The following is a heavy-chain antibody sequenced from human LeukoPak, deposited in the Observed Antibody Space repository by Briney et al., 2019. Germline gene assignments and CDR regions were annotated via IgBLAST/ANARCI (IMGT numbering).Heavy chain of an antibody. CDR3: ARVSVRWLQHKNFDY. J-gene: IGHJ4*02. V-gene: IGHV3-21*01. CDR2: ISSSSSYI. CDR1: GFTFSSYS. Sequence: GGSLRLSYAASGFTFSSYSMNWVRQAPGKGLEWVSSISSSSSYIYYADSVKGRFTISRDNAKNSLYLQMNSLRAEDTAVYYCARVSVRWLQHKNFDYWGQGTLVTVSS. D-gene: IGHD5-24*01.